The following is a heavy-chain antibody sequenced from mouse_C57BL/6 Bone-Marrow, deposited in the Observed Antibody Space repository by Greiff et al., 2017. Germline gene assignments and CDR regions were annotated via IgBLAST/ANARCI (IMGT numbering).Heavy chain of an antibody. J-gene: IGHJ2*01. V-gene: IGHV10-3*01. D-gene: IGHD2-4*01. Sequence: EVQRVESGGGLVQPKGSLKLSCAASGFTFNTYAMHWVRQAPGKGLEWVARIRSKSSNYATYYADSVKDRFTISRDDSQSMLYLQMNNLKTEDTAMYYCVREAGLRGYFDYWGQGTTLTVSS. CDR1: GFTFNTYA. CDR2: IRSKSSNYAT. CDR3: VREAGLRGYFDY.